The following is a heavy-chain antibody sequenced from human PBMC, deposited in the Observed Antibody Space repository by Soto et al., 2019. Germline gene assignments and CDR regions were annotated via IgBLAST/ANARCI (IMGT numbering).Heavy chain of an antibody. CDR2: ISGSGGST. CDR1: GFTFSIYA. J-gene: IGHJ5*02. D-gene: IGHD3-3*01. CDR3: AKDSLLTIFGVVIIDNWFDP. Sequence: GGSLRLSCAASGFTFSIYAMSWVRQAPGKGLEWVSAISGSGGSTYYADSVKGRFTISRDNSKNTLYLQMNSLRAEDTAVYYCAKDSLLTIFGVVIIDNWFDPWGKGTLVTVSS. V-gene: IGHV3-23*01.